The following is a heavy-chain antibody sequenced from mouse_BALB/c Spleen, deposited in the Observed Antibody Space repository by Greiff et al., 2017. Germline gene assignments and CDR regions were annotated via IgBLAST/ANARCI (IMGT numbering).Heavy chain of an antibody. CDR3: ARRLGRGAFAY. D-gene: IGHD4-1*01. CDR2: INPNNGGT. V-gene: IGHV1-18*01. CDR1: GYTFTDYY. Sequence: EVQLQQSGPELVKPGASVKIPCKASGYTFTDYYMDWVKQSPGKSLEWIGDINPNNGGTIYNQKFKGKATLTVDKSSSTAYMELRSPTSEDTAVYYCARRLGRGAFAYWGQGTTLTVSA. J-gene: IGHJ2*01.